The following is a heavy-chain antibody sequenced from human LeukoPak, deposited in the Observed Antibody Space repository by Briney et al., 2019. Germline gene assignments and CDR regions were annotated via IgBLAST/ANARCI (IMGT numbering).Heavy chain of an antibody. D-gene: IGHD4-17*01. CDR2: IYYSGST. J-gene: IGHJ3*02. CDR3: ARVRPSDYGDPDAFDI. Sequence: SQTLSLTCTVSGGSISSGDYYWSWIRQPPGTGLEWIGYIYYSGSTYYNPSLKSRVTISVDTSKNQFSLKLSSVTAADTAVYYCARVRPSDYGDPDAFDIWGQGTMVTVSS. CDR1: GGSISSGDYY. V-gene: IGHV4-30-4*01.